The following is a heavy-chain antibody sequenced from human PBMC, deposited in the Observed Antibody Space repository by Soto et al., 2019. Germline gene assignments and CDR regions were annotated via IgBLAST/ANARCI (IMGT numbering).Heavy chain of an antibody. V-gene: IGHV3-23*01. Sequence: EVQLLESGGGLVQPGGSLRLSCAASGFTFSSYAMSWVRQAPGKGLEWVSTISSSGGSTDYADSVKGRFTISRDNSKNTLYLQMHSLRAEDTAVYYCAKVPSAYYFDYWGQGTLVTVSS. CDR3: AKVPSAYYFDY. CDR1: GFTFSSYA. D-gene: IGHD6-25*01. CDR2: ISSSGGST. J-gene: IGHJ4*02.